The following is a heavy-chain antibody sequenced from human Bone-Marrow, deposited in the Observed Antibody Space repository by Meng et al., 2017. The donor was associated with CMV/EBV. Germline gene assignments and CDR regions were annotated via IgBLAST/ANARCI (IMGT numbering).Heavy chain of an antibody. CDR3: ARVGASRSYFYDY. Sequence: ASGSTFTGYYMHWVRQAPGQGLECVGWINPDTGGANYAQNLQDRVTLTRDTSINTAYMQLSSLRSDDTAVYYCARVGASRSYFYDYWGQGTLVTVSS. CDR2: INPDTGGA. V-gene: IGHV1-2*02. J-gene: IGHJ4*02. D-gene: IGHD4/OR15-4a*01. CDR1: GSTFTGYY.